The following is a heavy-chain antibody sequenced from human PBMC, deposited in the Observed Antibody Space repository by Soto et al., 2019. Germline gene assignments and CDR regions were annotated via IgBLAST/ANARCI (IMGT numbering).Heavy chain of an antibody. Sequence: GGSLRLSCAASGFTFSSYSMNWVRQAPGKGLEWVSSISSSSSYIYYADSVKGRFTISRDNAKNSLYLQMNSLRAEDTAVYYCARVKLGSTDTIDAFDIWGQGTMVTVSS. CDR3: ARVKLGSTDTIDAFDI. J-gene: IGHJ3*02. CDR2: ISSSSSYI. V-gene: IGHV3-21*01. D-gene: IGHD2-2*01. CDR1: GFTFSSYS.